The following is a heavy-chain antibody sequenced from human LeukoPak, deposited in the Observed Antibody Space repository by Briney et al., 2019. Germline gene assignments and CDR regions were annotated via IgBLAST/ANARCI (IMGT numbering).Heavy chain of an antibody. CDR1: GGSFSGYY. J-gene: IGHJ6*03. Sequence: SETLSLTCAVYGGSFSGYYWSWIRQPPGKGLEWIGEINHSGSTNYNPSLKSRVTISVDTSKNQFSLKLSSVTAADTAVYYCARTYYYGSGSYWVYYYYYKDVWGKGTTVTISS. CDR3: ARTYYYGSGSYWVYYYYYKDV. V-gene: IGHV4-34*01. CDR2: INHSGST. D-gene: IGHD3-10*01.